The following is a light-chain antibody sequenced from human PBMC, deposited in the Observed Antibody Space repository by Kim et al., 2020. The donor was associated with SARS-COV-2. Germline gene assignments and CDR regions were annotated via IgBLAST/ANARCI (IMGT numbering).Light chain of an antibody. CDR2: GAS. J-gene: IGKJ2*01. V-gene: IGKV3-20*01. Sequence: PRERATPSRRARPKCSRSYIAWYPQSPAQAPSLLIYGASQRATDIPHRFSGSGSGTVFTLPIRRVEPEDFVVYYCELYGDSLYTFGQGTKLEIK. CDR3: ELYGDSLYT. CDR1: PKCSRSY.